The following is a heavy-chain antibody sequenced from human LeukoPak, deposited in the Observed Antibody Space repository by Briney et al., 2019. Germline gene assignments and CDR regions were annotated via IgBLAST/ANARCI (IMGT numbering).Heavy chain of an antibody. CDR1: GFTFSSYA. Sequence: PGRSLRLSCAASGFTFSSYAMHWVRQAPGKGLEWVAVISYDGSNKYYADSVKGRFTISRDNSKNSLFLQMNSLRAEDTAVYYCARDSRITMIVVGRTRDAFDIWGQGTMVTVSS. D-gene: IGHD3-22*01. J-gene: IGHJ3*02. CDR2: ISYDGSNK. CDR3: ARDSRITMIVVGRTRDAFDI. V-gene: IGHV3-30*04.